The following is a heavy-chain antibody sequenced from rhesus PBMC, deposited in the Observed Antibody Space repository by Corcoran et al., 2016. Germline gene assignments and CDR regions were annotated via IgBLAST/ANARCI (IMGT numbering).Heavy chain of an antibody. CDR2: INGNGERT. CDR1: GASISNYY. J-gene: IGHJ4*01. CDR3: AKYFNHGYFHFDY. V-gene: IGHV4-80*01. D-gene: IGHD3-28*01. Sequence: QVQLQESGPGLVKPSETLSLTCTVSGASISNYYWSWIRQHPGKGLEWIGGINGNGERTNYNPSLKSRVTISRDTSKNQFSLKLTSVTAADTAVYYCAKYFNHGYFHFDYWGQGVLVTVSS.